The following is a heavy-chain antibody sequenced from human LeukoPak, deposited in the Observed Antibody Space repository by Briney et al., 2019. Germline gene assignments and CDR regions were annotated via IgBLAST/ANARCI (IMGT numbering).Heavy chain of an antibody. CDR1: GFTFSSYW. Sequence: PGGSLRLSCAASGFTFSSYWMHWVRQAPGKGLVWVSHINSDGSSTNYADSVKGRFTISRDNAKNTLYLQMNSLRAEDTAVYYRARTGIAARPTVWFDPWGQGTLVTVSS. V-gene: IGHV3-74*01. CDR3: ARTGIAARPTVWFDP. J-gene: IGHJ5*02. D-gene: IGHD6-6*01. CDR2: INSDGSST.